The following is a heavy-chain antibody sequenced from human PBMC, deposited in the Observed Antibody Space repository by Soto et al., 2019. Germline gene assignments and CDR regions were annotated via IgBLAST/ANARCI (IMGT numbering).Heavy chain of an antibody. V-gene: IGHV1-8*01. Sequence: ASVKVSCKASGYTFTSYDINWVRQATGQGLEWMGWMNPNSGNTGYAQKFQGRVTMTRNTSISTAYMELSSLRSEDTAVYYCARVPPDSGYDLDYWGQGTLVTVSS. CDR1: GYTFTSYD. CDR2: MNPNSGNT. J-gene: IGHJ4*02. CDR3: ARVPPDSGYDLDY. D-gene: IGHD5-12*01.